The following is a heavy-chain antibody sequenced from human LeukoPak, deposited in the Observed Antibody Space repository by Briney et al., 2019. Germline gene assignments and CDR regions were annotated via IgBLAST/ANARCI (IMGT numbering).Heavy chain of an antibody. V-gene: IGHV3-64*04. J-gene: IGHJ5*02. CDR2: ISSNGGST. D-gene: IGHD3-3*01. CDR1: GFTFSSYA. Sequence: GGSLRLSCSASGFTFSSYAMHWVRQAPGKGLEYVSAISSNGGSTYYADSVKGRFTISRDNSKNTLYLQMNSLRAEDTAVYYCARAPRKYDFWSGSNWFDPWGQGTLVTVSS. CDR3: ARAPRKYDFWSGSNWFDP.